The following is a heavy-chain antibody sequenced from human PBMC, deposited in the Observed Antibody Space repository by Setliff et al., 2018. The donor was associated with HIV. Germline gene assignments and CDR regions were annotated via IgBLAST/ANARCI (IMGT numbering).Heavy chain of an antibody. CDR2: VGCWGTCT. Sequence: LRLSCAASGLTVNSGAMNWVRQAPGKGLEWVSTVGCWGTCTYFADSVKGRFTISADTSKNTLYLQMTRLSAEDTATYYCARMGNSYDSSGSYDYFDYWGQGTLVTVSS. D-gene: IGHD3-22*01. V-gene: IGHV3-23*01. J-gene: IGHJ4*02. CDR3: ARMGNSYDSSGSYDYFDY. CDR1: GLTVNSGA.